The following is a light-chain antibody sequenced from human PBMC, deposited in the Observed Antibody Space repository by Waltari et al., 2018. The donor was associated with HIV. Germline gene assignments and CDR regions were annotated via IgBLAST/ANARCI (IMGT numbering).Light chain of an antibody. J-gene: IGLJ2*01. Sequence: SYVLTQPPSVSVAPGQTARITCGGNNIGSKSVHWYQQKPGQAPVLVVDDYRDRPSGIPERFSGSNSGNTATLTISRVEAGDEADYYCQVWDSSSDHVVFGGGTKLTVL. CDR3: QVWDSSSDHVV. V-gene: IGLV3-21*02. CDR2: DYR. CDR1: NIGSKS.